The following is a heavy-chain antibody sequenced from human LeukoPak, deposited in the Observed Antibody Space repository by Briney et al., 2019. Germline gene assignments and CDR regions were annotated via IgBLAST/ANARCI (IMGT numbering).Heavy chain of an antibody. J-gene: IGHJ6*03. CDR1: GYSFTSYW. CDR2: IYPGDSDT. V-gene: IGHV5-51*01. D-gene: IGHD3-22*01. Sequence: GESLKISCKGSGYSFTSYWIGWGRQMPGKGLEWMGIIYPGDSDTRYSPSFQGQVTISADKSISTAYLQWSSLKASDTATYYCARRSEYYGRSGYSTPYMDVWGKGTAVTVSS. CDR3: ARRSEYYGRSGYSTPYMDV.